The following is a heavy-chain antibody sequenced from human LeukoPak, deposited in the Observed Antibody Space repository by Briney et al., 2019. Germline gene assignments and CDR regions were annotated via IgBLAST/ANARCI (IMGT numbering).Heavy chain of an antibody. Sequence: ASVKVSCKAAGGTFSSNAISWLRQAPGQGLEWMGVINPSGGGTSYAQNFQGRLTMTGDTSTGTAYMELSSLRSEDTAVYYCARLSNYYGAASSKFDYWGQGTLVTVSS. CDR3: ARLSNYYGAASSKFDY. CDR1: GGTFSSNA. CDR2: INPSGGGT. J-gene: IGHJ4*02. D-gene: IGHD3-10*01. V-gene: IGHV1-46*01.